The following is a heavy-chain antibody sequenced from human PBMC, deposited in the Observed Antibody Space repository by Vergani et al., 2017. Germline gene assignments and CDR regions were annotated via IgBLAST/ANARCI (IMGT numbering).Heavy chain of an antibody. CDR3: AKNRDRFFDY. CDR1: GFTFSSYG. V-gene: IGHV3-30*02. J-gene: IGHJ4*02. D-gene: IGHD3-3*01. CDR2: IRYDGSNK. Sequence: VQLVESGGGVVQPGGSLRLSCAASGFTFSSYGMHWVRQAPGKGLEWVAFIRYDGSNKYYADSVKGRFTISRDNSKNTLYLQMNSLRAEDTAVYYFAKNRDRFFDYWGQGTLVTVSS.